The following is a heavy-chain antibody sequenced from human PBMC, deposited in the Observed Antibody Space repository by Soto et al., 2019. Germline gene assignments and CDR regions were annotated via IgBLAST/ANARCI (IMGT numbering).Heavy chain of an antibody. J-gene: IGHJ4*02. CDR3: AKYFPRVDIPTTYYFDS. Sequence: QVQLVESGGGVVQPGRSLRLSCAASGFTFSGYGMHWVRQAPGKGLEWVAVISNDGTNTYYVDSVKGRFTISRDNSNNMFYLQMDNLRVEDTAVYYCAKYFPRVDIPTTYYFDSWGQGRLVTVSS. CDR2: ISNDGTNT. D-gene: IGHD1-1*01. V-gene: IGHV3-30*18. CDR1: GFTFSGYG.